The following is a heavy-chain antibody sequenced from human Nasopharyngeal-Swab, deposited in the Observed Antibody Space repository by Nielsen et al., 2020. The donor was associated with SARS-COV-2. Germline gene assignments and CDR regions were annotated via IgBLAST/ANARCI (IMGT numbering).Heavy chain of an antibody. CDR3: ARERMVRGQISTYGMDV. D-gene: IGHD3-10*01. V-gene: IGHV1-69*04. CDR1: GGTFSSYA. Sequence: SVKVSCKASGGTFSSYAISWVRQAPGQGLEWMGRIIPILGIANYAQKFQGRVTITADKSTSTAYIELSSLRSEDTAVYYCARERMVRGQISTYGMDVWGQGTTVTVSS. J-gene: IGHJ6*02. CDR2: IIPILGIA.